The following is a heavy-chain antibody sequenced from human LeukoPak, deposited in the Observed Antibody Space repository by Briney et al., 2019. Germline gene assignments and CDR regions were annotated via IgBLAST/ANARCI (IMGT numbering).Heavy chain of an antibody. CDR1: GGSISSGDYY. CDR3: ARGSSDHYYDSSGYYHH. Sequence: SETLSLTCTVSGGSISSGDYYWSWIRQPPGKGLEWIGYIYYSGSTYYNPSLKSRVTISVDTSKNQFSLKLSSVTAADTAVYYCARGSSDHYYDSSGYYHHWGQGTLFTVSS. J-gene: IGHJ5*02. CDR2: IYYSGST. D-gene: IGHD3-22*01. V-gene: IGHV4-30-4*01.